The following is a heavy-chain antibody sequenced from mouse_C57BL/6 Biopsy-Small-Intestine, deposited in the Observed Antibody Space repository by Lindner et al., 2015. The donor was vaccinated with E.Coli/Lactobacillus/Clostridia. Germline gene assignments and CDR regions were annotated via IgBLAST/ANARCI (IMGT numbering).Heavy chain of an antibody. CDR3: TKGHYGNYDYFDY. Sequence: VQLQESGAELVRPGASVKLSCTVFWLTPLKTTIYTWVKQRPEQGLEWIGRIDPEDGDIEYAPKFQGKATMTADTSSNTAYLQLSSLTSEDTAVYYCTKGHYGNYDYFDYWGQGTSLTVSS. V-gene: IGHV14-1*01. CDR2: IDPEDGDI. J-gene: IGHJ2*02. D-gene: IGHD2-1*01. CDR1: LTPLKTT.